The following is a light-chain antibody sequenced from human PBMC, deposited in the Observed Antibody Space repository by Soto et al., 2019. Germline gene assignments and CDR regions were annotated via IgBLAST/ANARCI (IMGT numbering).Light chain of an antibody. Sequence: DIQMTQSPSSLSASVGDRVTITCRASLSISSKLNWYQQIPGKVPKLLIYAAYSLQSGVPSTFSGSGSGTDFTLTISSLQAEDVAVYYCQQSSHWPPITFGGGTKVDIK. CDR1: LSISSK. V-gene: IGKV1-39*01. CDR2: AAY. CDR3: QQSSHWPPIT. J-gene: IGKJ4*01.